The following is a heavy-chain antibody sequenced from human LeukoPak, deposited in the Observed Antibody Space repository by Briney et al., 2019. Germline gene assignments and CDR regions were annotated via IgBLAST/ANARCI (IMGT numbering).Heavy chain of an antibody. D-gene: IGHD5-18*01. Sequence: SETLSLTCAVYGGSFSGYYWSWIRQPPGKGLEWIGEINHSGSTNYNPSLKSRVTISVDTSKNQFSLKLSSVTAAATAVYYCARGRRSRGYSYGYYYYMDVWGKGTTVTVSS. CDR2: INHSGST. CDR3: ARGRRSRGYSYGYYYYMDV. V-gene: IGHV4-34*01. J-gene: IGHJ6*03. CDR1: GGSFSGYY.